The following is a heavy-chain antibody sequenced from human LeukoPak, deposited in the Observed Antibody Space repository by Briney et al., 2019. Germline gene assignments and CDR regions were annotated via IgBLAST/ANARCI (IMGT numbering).Heavy chain of an antibody. Sequence: PGGSLRLSCAASGFTFDDYAMHWVRQAPGKGLEWVSLISGDGGSTYYADSVKGRFTISRDSSKKSLYLQMNSLRPEDSALYYCAKDRYYGSGSYGPAEYWGQGTLVTVSS. V-gene: IGHV3-43*02. D-gene: IGHD3-10*01. CDR3: AKDRYYGSGSYGPAEY. J-gene: IGHJ4*02. CDR1: GFTFDDYA. CDR2: ISGDGGST.